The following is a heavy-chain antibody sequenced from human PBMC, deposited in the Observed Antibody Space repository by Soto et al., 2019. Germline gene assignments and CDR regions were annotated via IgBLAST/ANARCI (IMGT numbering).Heavy chain of an antibody. D-gene: IGHD3-3*01. V-gene: IGHV4-38-2*01. CDR2: IYHSGSA. CDR3: ARVTIFEYWFDP. Sequence: PSETLSLTCAVSSYSISGGFYWAWIRQPPGKGLEWIGNIYHSGSAHYNPSLKSRDTMSVDTSKNKFSLRLTSVTAADTAVYYCARVTIFEYWFDPWGQGILVTVS. J-gene: IGHJ5*02. CDR1: SYSISGGFY.